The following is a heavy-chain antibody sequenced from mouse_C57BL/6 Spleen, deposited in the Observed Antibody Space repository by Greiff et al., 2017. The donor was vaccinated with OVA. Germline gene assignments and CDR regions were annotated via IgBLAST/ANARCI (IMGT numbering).Heavy chain of an antibody. CDR1: GFNIKDDY. CDR2: IDPENGDT. V-gene: IGHV14-4*01. Sequence: EVMLVESGAELVRPGASVKLSCTASGFNIKDDYMHWVKQRPEQGLEWIGWIDPENGDTEYASKFQGKATITADTSSNTAYLQLSSLTSEDTAVYYCTTWGGLDYWGQGTSVTVSS. J-gene: IGHJ4*01. CDR3: TTWGGLDY.